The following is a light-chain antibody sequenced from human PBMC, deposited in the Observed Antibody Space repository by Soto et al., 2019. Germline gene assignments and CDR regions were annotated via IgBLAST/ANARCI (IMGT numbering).Light chain of an antibody. CDR1: QGISSN. V-gene: IGKV1-9*01. CDR3: QQHNSYPYT. Sequence: IELTQSPSSLSASVGDRVTISCRASQGISSNLAWYQQKPGKAPKLLIYAASTMESGVPSRFSGSGSGTDFTLTISSLQPEDFATYYCQQHNSYPYTFGQGTKLEIK. CDR2: AAS. J-gene: IGKJ2*01.